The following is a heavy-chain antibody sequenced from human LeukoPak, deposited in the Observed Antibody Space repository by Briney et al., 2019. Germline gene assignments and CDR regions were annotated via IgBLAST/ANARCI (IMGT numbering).Heavy chain of an antibody. CDR3: ARGAVPQWRYYGMDV. D-gene: IGHD2-8*01. CDR2: IYYSGST. CDR1: GGSISSYY. J-gene: IGHJ6*02. V-gene: IGHV4-59*13. Sequence: PSETLSLPCTVSGGSISSYYWSWIRQPPGKGLEWIGYIYYSGSTNYNPSLKSRVTISVDTSKNQFSLKLSSVTAADTAVYYCARGAVPQWRYYGMDVWGQGTTVTVSS.